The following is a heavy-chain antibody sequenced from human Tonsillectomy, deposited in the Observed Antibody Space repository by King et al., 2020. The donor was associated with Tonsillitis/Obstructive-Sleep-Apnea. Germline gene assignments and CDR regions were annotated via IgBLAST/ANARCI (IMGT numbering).Heavy chain of an antibody. CDR2: ISGSGSTT. Sequence: VQLVESGGGLVQPGGSLRLSCAASGFTFSSYAMSWVRQAPGKGLEWVSSISGSGSTTYYADSVKGRFTISRDNSKNTLYLQMNRLRAEDTAVYYCAKDQGDLYCSSTSCYRMGNYMDVWGKGTTVTVSS. CDR3: AKDQGDLYCSSTSCYRMGNYMDV. CDR1: GFTFSSYA. V-gene: IGHV3-23*04. D-gene: IGHD2-2*01. J-gene: IGHJ6*03.